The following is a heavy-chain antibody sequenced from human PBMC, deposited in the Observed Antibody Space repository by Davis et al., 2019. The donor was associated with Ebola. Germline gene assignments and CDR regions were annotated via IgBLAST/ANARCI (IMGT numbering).Heavy chain of an antibody. CDR3: ARDNGYCSGGSCYSAGWFDP. CDR2: ISAYNGNT. Sequence: AASVKVSCKASGYTFTSYGISWVRRAPGQGLEWMGWISAYNGNTNYAQKLQGRVTMTTDTSTSTAYMELRSLRSDDTAVYYCARDNGYCSGGSCYSAGWFDPWGQGTLVTVSS. V-gene: IGHV1-18*01. D-gene: IGHD2-15*01. J-gene: IGHJ5*02. CDR1: GYTFTSYG.